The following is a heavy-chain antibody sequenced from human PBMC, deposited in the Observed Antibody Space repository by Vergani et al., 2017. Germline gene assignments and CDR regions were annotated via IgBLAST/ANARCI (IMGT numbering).Heavy chain of an antibody. CDR3: ASDIAVAGGAFDI. V-gene: IGHV3-30*04. J-gene: IGHJ3*02. CDR1: GFTFSSYA. CDR2: ISYDGSNK. Sequence: QVQLVESGGGVVQPGRSLRLSCAASGFTFSSYAMHWVRQAPGKGLEWVAVISYDGSNKYYADSVKGRFTISRDNSKNTLYLQMNSLRAEDTAVYYCASDIAVAGGAFDIWGQGTMVTVPS. D-gene: IGHD6-19*01.